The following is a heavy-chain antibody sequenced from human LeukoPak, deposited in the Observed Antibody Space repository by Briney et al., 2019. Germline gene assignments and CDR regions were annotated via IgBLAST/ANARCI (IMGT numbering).Heavy chain of an antibody. Sequence: GGSLRLSCAASGFTFSSYWMHWVRQAPGKGLVWVSRINSDGSSTSYADSVKGRFTISRDNAKNTLYLQMNSLRAEDTAVSYCARGEYDYVWGSYPQSDYWGQGTLVTVSS. V-gene: IGHV3-74*01. CDR1: GFTFSSYW. CDR3: ARGEYDYVWGSYPQSDY. D-gene: IGHD3-16*02. J-gene: IGHJ4*02. CDR2: INSDGSST.